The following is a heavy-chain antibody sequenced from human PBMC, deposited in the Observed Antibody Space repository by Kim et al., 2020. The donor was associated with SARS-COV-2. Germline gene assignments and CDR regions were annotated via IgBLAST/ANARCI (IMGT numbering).Heavy chain of an antibody. V-gene: IGHV4-31*03. CDR3: ARETPDRFYDSSGYLTGGLDY. Sequence: SETLSLTCTVSGGSISSGGYYWSWIRQHPGKGLEWIGYIYYSGSTYYNPSLKSRVTISVDTSKNQFSLKLSSVTAADTAVYYCARETPDRFYDSSGYLTGGLDYWGQGTLVTVSS. J-gene: IGHJ4*02. D-gene: IGHD3-22*01. CDR2: IYYSGST. CDR1: GGSISSGGYY.